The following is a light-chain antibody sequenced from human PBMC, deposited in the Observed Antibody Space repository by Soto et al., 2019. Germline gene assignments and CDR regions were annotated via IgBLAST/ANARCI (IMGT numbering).Light chain of an antibody. Sequence: EIVMTQSPVTLSVSPGESATLSCRASERISNNLAWYQQKPGQAPRLLIYGASNRATGIPDRFSGSGSGTDFTLTISRLEPEDFAVYYCQQYGSSGTFGQGTKVDI. CDR1: ERISNN. J-gene: IGKJ1*01. V-gene: IGKV3-20*01. CDR3: QQYGSSGT. CDR2: GAS.